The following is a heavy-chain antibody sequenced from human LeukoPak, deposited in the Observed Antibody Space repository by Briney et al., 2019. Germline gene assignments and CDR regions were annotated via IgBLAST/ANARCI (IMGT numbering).Heavy chain of an antibody. V-gene: IGHV4-34*01. CDR2: INDSGTI. CDR1: GGSFSNYY. J-gene: IGHJ6*03. CDR3: ARRWNYGRNYYIDV. Sequence: PSETLSLTCAVYGGSFSNYYWSWIRQYPGKGLEWIGEINDSGTINYNPSLMSRVTISVDKSKNQFSLKLSSVTAADTAVYYCARRWNYGRNYYIDVWGKGATVSVSS. D-gene: IGHD1-7*01.